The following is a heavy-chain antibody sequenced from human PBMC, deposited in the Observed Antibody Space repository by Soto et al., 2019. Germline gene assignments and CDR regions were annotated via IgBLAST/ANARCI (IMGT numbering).Heavy chain of an antibody. J-gene: IGHJ5*02. D-gene: IGHD3-10*01. V-gene: IGHV1-18*01. CDR3: ARVVRGVVNWFDP. Sequence: HLVQSGPEVKRPGASITVSCKTSGDTFANFGLSWVRQAPGQGLEWMGWNATYNNNKNYAQKFQGRLTLTTDTSTSTAYMELESLGYDDTAVYYCARVVRGVVNWFDPWGQGTLVTVSS. CDR1: GDTFANFG. CDR2: NATYNNNK.